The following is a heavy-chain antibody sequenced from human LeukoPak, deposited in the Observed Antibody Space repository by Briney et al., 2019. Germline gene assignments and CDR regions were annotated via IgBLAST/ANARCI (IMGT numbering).Heavy chain of an antibody. Sequence: SETLSLTCTVSGGSISSSSYYWGWIRQPPGKGLEWIGNIYYRRSTYYNPSLKSRVTMSVNTSKNQFSLKLSSVTAADTAVYYCARLYYYYYYMDVWGEGTTVTISS. CDR3: ARLYYYYYYMDV. CDR1: GGSISSSSYY. J-gene: IGHJ6*03. V-gene: IGHV4-39*01. CDR2: IYYRRST.